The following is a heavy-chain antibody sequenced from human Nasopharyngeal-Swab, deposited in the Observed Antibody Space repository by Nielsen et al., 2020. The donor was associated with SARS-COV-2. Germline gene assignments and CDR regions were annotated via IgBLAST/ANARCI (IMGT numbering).Heavy chain of an antibody. Sequence: SVKVSCKASGGTFSSYAISWVRQAPGQGLEWMGGIIPIFGTANYAQKLQGRVTITADESTSTAYMELSSLRSEDTAVYYCATYSGSYSGVDYYYGMDVWGQGTTVTVSS. CDR3: ATYSGSYSGVDYYYGMDV. D-gene: IGHD1-26*01. J-gene: IGHJ6*02. CDR1: GGTFSSYA. CDR2: IIPIFGTA. V-gene: IGHV1-69*13.